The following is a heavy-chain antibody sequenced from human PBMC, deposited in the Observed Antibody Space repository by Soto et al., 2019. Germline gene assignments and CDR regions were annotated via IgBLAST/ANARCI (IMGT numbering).Heavy chain of an antibody. CDR1: GLTFSSYA. CDR2: ISGSGGST. CDR3: AKDLGRIVGAIPFYYGMDV. J-gene: IGHJ6*02. D-gene: IGHD1-26*01. V-gene: IGHV3-23*01. Sequence: GGSLRLSCAASGLTFSSYAMSWVRQAPGKGLEWVSAISGSGGSTYYADSVKGRCTISRDNSKNTLYLQMSSLRAEDTAVYYCAKDLGRIVGAIPFYYGMDVWGQGTTVTVSS.